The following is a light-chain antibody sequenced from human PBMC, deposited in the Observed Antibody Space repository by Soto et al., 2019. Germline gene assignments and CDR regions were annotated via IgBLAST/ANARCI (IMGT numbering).Light chain of an antibody. Sequence: QSVLTQPASVSGSPGQSITITCTGTSSDVGGYNSVSWYQQHPGKAPKLIIYDVTSRPSRTSDRFSGSKSGNTASLTISGLQAEDEADYYCCSYSDSTTLVLFGGGTKLTVL. J-gene: IGLJ2*01. CDR2: DVT. V-gene: IGLV2-14*03. CDR3: CSYSDSTTLVL. CDR1: SSDVGGYNS.